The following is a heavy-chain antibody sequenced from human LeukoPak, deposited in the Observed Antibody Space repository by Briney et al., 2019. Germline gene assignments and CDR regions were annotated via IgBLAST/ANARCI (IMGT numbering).Heavy chain of an antibody. CDR1: RYSFTGYY. CDR2: INPNSGDT. D-gene: IGHD2-2*01. V-gene: IGHV1-2*02. J-gene: IGHJ4*02. Sequence: GASVNVSCKASRYSFTGYYMHWLRQAPGQGFEWMGWINPNSGDTNYAQKFQGRVTMTRDTSISTAHMELSRLRSDDTAVYYCARANPPYCSSTTCLFDYWGQGTLVTVSS. CDR3: ARANPPYCSSTTCLFDY.